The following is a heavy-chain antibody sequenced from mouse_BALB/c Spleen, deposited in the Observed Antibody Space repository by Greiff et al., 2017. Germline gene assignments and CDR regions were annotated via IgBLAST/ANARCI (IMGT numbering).Heavy chain of an antibody. V-gene: IGHV2-6-5*01. CDR3: AKFPNYYGSSYNYAMDY. D-gene: IGHD1-1*01. CDR2: IWGGGST. Sequence: VKLVESGPGLVAPSQSLSITCTVSGFSLTDYGVSWIRQPPGKGLEWLGVIWGGGSTYYNSALKSRLSISKDNSKSQVFLKMNSLQTDDTAMYYCAKFPNYYGSSYNYAMDYWGQGTSVTVSS. CDR1: GFSLTDYG. J-gene: IGHJ4*01.